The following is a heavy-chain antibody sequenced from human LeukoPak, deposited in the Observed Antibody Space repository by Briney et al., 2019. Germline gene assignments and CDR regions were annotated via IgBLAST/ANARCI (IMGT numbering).Heavy chain of an antibody. CDR1: GGSISSYH. Sequence: PSETLSLTCTVSGGSISSYHWSWIRQPAGKGLEWIGRVYTSGSTNYNPSLKSRATMSVDTSKEQLSLKLSSVTAADTAVYYCARDGLYSYGYSYFDYWGQGTLVTVSS. CDR3: ARDGLYSYGYSYFDY. V-gene: IGHV4-4*07. D-gene: IGHD5-18*01. CDR2: VYTSGST. J-gene: IGHJ4*02.